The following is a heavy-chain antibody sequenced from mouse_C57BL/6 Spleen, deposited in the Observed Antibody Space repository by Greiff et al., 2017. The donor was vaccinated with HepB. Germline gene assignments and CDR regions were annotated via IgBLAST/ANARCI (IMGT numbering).Heavy chain of an antibody. CDR1: GFTFSDYY. Sequence: EVMLVESGGGLVQPGGSLKLSCAASGFTFSDYYMYWVRQTPEKRLEWVAYISNGGGSTYYPDTVKGRFTISRDNAKNTLYLQMSRLKSEDTAMYDCASPYGNYGGAMDYWGQGTSVTVSS. V-gene: IGHV5-12*01. CDR2: ISNGGGST. J-gene: IGHJ4*01. CDR3: ASPYGNYGGAMDY. D-gene: IGHD2-1*01.